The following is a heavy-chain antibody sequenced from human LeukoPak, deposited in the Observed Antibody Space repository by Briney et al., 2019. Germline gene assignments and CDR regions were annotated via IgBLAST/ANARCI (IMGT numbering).Heavy chain of an antibody. J-gene: IGHJ5*02. V-gene: IGHV1-18*01. CDR2: ISAYNGNT. D-gene: IGHD3-10*01. CDR3: ARDRPIWFGELLQFDP. CDR1: GYTFTSYG. Sequence: ASVKVSCKASGYTFTSYGISWVRQAPGQGLEWMGWISAYNGNTNYAQKLQGRVTMTTVTSTSTAYMELRSLRSDDTAVYYCARDRPIWFGELLQFDPWGQGTLVTVSS.